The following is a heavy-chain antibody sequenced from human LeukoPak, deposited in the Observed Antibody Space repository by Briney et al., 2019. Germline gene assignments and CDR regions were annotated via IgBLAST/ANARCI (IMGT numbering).Heavy chain of an antibody. J-gene: IGHJ4*02. Sequence: PGGSLRLPCAASGFTFSSYSMNWVRQAPGKGLEWVSSISSSSSYIYYADSVKGRFTISRDNAKNSLYLQMNSLRAEDTAVYYCARDSSSWAGIDYWGRGTLVTVSS. V-gene: IGHV3-21*01. CDR1: GFTFSSYS. CDR3: ARDSSSWAGIDY. D-gene: IGHD6-13*01. CDR2: ISSSSSYI.